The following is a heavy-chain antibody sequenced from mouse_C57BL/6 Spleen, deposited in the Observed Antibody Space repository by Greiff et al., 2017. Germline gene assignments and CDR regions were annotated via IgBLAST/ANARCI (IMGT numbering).Heavy chain of an antibody. V-gene: IGHV1-9*01. CDR3: ACKGLGRPFDY. Sequence: LVESGAELMKPGASVKLSCKATGYTFTGYWIAWVKQRPGHGLEWIGEILTGSGSTNYNETFKGKATFTADTSSNTSYLQLSSLRTEDAAIDYCACKGLGRPFDYWGQGTTLTVSS. CDR2: ILTGSGST. J-gene: IGHJ2*01. CDR1: GYTFTGYW. D-gene: IGHD4-1*01.